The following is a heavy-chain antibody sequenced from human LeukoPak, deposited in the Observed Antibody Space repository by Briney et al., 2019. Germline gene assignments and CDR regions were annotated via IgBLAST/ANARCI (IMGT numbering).Heavy chain of an antibody. D-gene: IGHD2-8*01. CDR3: ARGRVLQIVLMVYAKKYYFDY. CDR1: GFTFSSYA. CDR2: INHSGST. V-gene: IGHV4-34*01. J-gene: IGHJ4*02. Sequence: PGGSLRLSCAASGFTFSSYAMSWVRQAPGKGLEWIGEINHSGSTNYNPSLKSRVTISVDTSKNQFSLKLSSVTAADTAVYYCARGRVLQIVLMVYAKKYYFDYWGQGTLVTVSS.